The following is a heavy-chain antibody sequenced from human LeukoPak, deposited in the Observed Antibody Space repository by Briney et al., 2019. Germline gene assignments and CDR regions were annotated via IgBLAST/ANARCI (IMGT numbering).Heavy chain of an antibody. V-gene: IGHV3-48*01. J-gene: IGHJ5*02. CDR2: IRGSSTTI. CDR3: AKGGHHSYLDP. D-gene: IGHD3-10*01. Sequence: GGSLRLSCAASGFTFSTSSMTWVRQTPGKGLEWISYIRGSSTTIYYADSVKGRFTISRDNARNSLYLQMNDLRAEDTALYYCAKGGHHSYLDPWGQGTLVTVSS. CDR1: GFTFSTSS.